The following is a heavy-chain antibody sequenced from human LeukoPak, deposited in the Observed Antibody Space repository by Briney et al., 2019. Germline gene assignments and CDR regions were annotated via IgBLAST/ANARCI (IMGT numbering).Heavy chain of an antibody. D-gene: IGHD3-10*01. V-gene: IGHV3-66*02. J-gene: IGHJ6*02. CDR1: EFTVSSNY. CDR3: ARVSSRGSGNHDYGMDV. CDR2: IYSGGGA. Sequence: PGGPLRLSCAASEFTVSSNYMSWVRQAPGKGLEWVSVIYSGGGAYYADSLKGPFPNSRDNSKNTLYLQMNSLRAEDTAVYYCARVSSRGSGNHDYGMDVWGQGTPVTVSS.